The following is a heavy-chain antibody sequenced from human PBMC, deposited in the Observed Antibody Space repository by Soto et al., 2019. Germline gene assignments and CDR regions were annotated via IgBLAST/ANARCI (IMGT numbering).Heavy chain of an antibody. CDR1: GLTFSRFG. J-gene: IGHJ4*02. V-gene: IGHV3-30*09. CDR3: ASKVAEGY. CDR2: MSSDGTYQ. D-gene: IGHD5-12*01. Sequence: QVHLVESGGGVVQPGGSLRLSCAASGLTFSRFGMHWVRQPPGKGLEWVAVMSSDGTYQAYAAPVRGRFAISRDNSKNMLFLEMNSLRTDDAAMYYCASKVAEGYWGQGTLVTVSS.